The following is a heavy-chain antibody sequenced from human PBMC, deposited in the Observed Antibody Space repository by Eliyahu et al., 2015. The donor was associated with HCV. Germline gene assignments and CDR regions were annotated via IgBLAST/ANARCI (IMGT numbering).Heavy chain of an antibody. CDR3: ARSYCSGGLCYWSFDY. CDR1: GFTFSSYW. J-gene: IGHJ4*02. Sequence: EVQLVESGGGLVQPGGSLRLSCAASGFTFSSYWMHWVRQAPGKGLVWVSRINSDGTSTTYADSVKGRFTISRDNAKNTLYLQMNSLRAEDTAVYYCARSYCSGGLCYWSFDYWGQGTLVTVSS. V-gene: IGHV3-74*01. D-gene: IGHD2-15*01. CDR2: INSDGTST.